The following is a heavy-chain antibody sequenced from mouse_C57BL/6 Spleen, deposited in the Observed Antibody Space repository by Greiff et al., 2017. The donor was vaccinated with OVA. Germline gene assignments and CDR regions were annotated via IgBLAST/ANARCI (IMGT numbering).Heavy chain of an antibody. CDR2: INPSTGGT. V-gene: IGHV1-42*01. CDR3: ARWRLYDGYYGDY. J-gene: IGHJ2*01. Sequence: EVKLVESGPELVKPGASVKISCKASGYSFTGYYMNWVKQSPEKSLEWIGEINPSTGGTTYNQKFKAKATLTVDKSSSTAYMQLKSLTSEDSAVYDCARWRLYDGYYGDYWGQGTTLTVSS. D-gene: IGHD2-3*01. CDR1: GYSFTGYY.